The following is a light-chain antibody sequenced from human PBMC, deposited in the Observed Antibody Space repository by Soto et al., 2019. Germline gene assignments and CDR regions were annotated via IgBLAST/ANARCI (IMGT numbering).Light chain of an antibody. J-gene: IGKJ4*01. CDR2: DAS. Sequence: EIVLTQSPATLSLSPGERATLSCRASQSVNSYLVWYQQKPGQAPRLLIYDASNRAAGIPARFSGSGSGTDFTLTINSLEPEDFGVYYCQQRTKWPLTFGGGTKVEIK. CDR3: QQRTKWPLT. V-gene: IGKV3-11*01. CDR1: QSVNSY.